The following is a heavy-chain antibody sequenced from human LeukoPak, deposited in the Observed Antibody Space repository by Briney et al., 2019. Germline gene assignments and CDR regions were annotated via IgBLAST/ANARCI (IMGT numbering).Heavy chain of an antibody. J-gene: IGHJ4*02. CDR3: AKVMGSGWYNSDY. D-gene: IGHD6-19*01. Sequence: GGSLRLSCAASGFTFSSYAMSWVRQAPGKGLEWVSGISGSGGSTYYADSVKGRFTISTDNSKNTLYLQMNSLRAEDTAVYYCAKVMGSGWYNSDYWGQGTLVTVSS. CDR2: ISGSGGST. CDR1: GFTFSSYA. V-gene: IGHV3-23*01.